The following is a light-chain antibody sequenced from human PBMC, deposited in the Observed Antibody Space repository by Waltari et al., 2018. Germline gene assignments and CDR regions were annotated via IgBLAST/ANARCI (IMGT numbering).Light chain of an antibody. J-gene: IGLJ3*02. CDR1: NIESQD. V-gene: IGLV3-9*01. CDR2: RDT. CDR3: QVWDSRSSWV. Sequence: SYELTQPLSVSVALGQTASITCGGNNIESQDVHWYQQKPGQAPGLVLFRDTNRASGIPERFSGSNSGNTATLTITRAQAGDEADYYCQVWDSRSSWVFGGGTKLTVL.